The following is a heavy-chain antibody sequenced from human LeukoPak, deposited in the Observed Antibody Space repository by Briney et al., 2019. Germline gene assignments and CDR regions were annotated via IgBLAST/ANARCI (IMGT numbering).Heavy chain of an antibody. CDR2: INPSGGST. J-gene: IGHJ5*02. Sequence: ASVKVSCKASGYTFTSYYMHWVRQAPGQGLELMGIINPSGGSTSYAQKFQGRVTMTRDMSTSTVYMELRSLRSDDTAVYYCARRGLLWFGEAYNWFDPWGQGTLVTVSS. CDR1: GYTFTSYY. D-gene: IGHD3-10*01. CDR3: ARRGLLWFGEAYNWFDP. V-gene: IGHV1-46*01.